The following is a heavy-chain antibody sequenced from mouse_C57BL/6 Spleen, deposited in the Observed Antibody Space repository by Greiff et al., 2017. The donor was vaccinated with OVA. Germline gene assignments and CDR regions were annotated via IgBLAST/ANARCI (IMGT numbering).Heavy chain of an antibody. CDR1: GYTFTDYE. J-gene: IGHJ2*01. CDR3: TRCYDGYY. Sequence: VQLVESGAELVRPGASVTLSCKASGYTFTDYEMHWVKQTPVHGLEWIGAIDPETGGTAYNQKFKGKAILTADKSSSTAYMELRSLTSEDSAVYYCTRCYDGYYWGQGTTLTVSS. CDR2: IDPETGGT. D-gene: IGHD2-3*01. V-gene: IGHV1-15*01.